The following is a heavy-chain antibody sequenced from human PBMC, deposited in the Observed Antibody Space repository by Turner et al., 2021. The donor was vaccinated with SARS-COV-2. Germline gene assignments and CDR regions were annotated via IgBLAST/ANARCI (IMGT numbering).Heavy chain of an antibody. CDR3: ARDYPWDTAMAHQGGGFDY. Sequence: QVQLVESGGGVVQPGRSLRLSCAASGFTFSSYGMHWVRQAPGKGLEWVAVISYDGSNKFYADSVKGRFTMSRDNAKNTLYLQMNTLRAEDTAVYYCARDYPWDTAMAHQGGGFDYWGQGTLVTVSS. J-gene: IGHJ4*02. D-gene: IGHD5-18*01. V-gene: IGHV3-30*19. CDR2: ISYDGSNK. CDR1: GFTFSSYG.